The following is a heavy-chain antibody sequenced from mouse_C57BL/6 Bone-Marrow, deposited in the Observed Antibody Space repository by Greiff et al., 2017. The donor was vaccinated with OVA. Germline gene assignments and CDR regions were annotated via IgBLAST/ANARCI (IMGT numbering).Heavy chain of an antibody. J-gene: IGHJ1*03. CDR3: ASSVVGGYFDV. Sequence: VQLQQPGAALVMPGASVTLSCKASGYTFPSYWMPWLKQMPGQGLEWIGEIDPSDSYTNYNQQFKGKSTLTVDKSSRTAYMQLSSLTSEDSAVYYCASSVVGGYFDVWGTGTTVTVSS. V-gene: IGHV1-69*01. CDR2: IDPSDSYT. CDR1: GYTFPSYW. D-gene: IGHD1-1*01.